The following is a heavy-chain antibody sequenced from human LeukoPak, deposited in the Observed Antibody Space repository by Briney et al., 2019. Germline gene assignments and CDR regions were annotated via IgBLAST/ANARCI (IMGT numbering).Heavy chain of an antibody. J-gene: IGHJ3*01. V-gene: IGHV4-39*01. Sequence: SETLSLTCTVSGGSLSSSTYYWGWIRQPPGKGLEWIGSIYYSGSTYNNPSLKSRVTIFVDTSKNQFSLKLSSVTATDTAVYYCARTYGDYDDAFDVWGQGTMVTVSS. CDR3: ARTYGDYDDAFDV. D-gene: IGHD4-17*01. CDR2: IYYSGST. CDR1: GGSLSSSTYY.